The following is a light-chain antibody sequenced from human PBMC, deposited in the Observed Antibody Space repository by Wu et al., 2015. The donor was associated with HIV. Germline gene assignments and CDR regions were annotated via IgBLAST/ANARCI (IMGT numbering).Light chain of an antibody. CDR2: GSS. Sequence: DIVLTQSPGTLSLSPGGRATLSCRASQDIGTKYLAWYQQRPGQTPRLLIYGSSSRATGVSDRFSGSGSGTDFTLTIDGLEPEDFAVYYCQQYRISPHTFGQGTELDIK. V-gene: IGKV3-20*01. CDR3: QQYRISPHT. J-gene: IGKJ2*01. CDR1: QDIGTKY.